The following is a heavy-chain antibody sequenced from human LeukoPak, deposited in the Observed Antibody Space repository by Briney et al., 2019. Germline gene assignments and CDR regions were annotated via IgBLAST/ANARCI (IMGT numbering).Heavy chain of an antibody. J-gene: IGHJ4*02. CDR2: INHSGST. CDR3: ARGLVVVPAAPFDY. CDR1: GGSFSGYY. D-gene: IGHD2-2*01. V-gene: IGHV4-34*01. Sequence: SETLSLTCAVYGGSFSGYYWSWIRQPPGKGLEWIGEINHSGSTNYNLSLKSRVTISVDTSKNQFSLKLSSVTAADTAVYYCARGLVVVPAAPFDYWGQGTLVTVSS.